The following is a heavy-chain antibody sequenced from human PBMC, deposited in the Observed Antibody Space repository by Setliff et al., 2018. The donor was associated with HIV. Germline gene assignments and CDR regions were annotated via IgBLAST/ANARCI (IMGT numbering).Heavy chain of an antibody. J-gene: IGHJ4*02. CDR2: INPQTGGT. CDR3: ARDLRNSNTLFGVLNFVFDL. Sequence: GASVKVSCKASGYTLSSHYIHWVRQAPGHSPEWVGWINPQTGGTNFAQKFQGRITMTSDTSVNTVFIELSRLKSDDTALYYCARDLRNSNTLFGVLNFVFDLWGQGTLVTVSS. V-gene: IGHV1-2*02. CDR1: GYTLSSHY. D-gene: IGHD3-3*01.